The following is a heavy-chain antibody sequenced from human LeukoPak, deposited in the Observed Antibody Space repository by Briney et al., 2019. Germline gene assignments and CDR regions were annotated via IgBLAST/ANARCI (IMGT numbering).Heavy chain of an antibody. CDR1: ACTFSSYS. Sequence: GAYLRRSSTTTACTFSSYSMNWIRQDPGKELEWGTAIISSSSYIYYADSVKGRFTISRDNAKNSLYLQMNSLRAEDTAVYYCARDAKYSSSWFNWFDPWGQGTLVTVSS. CDR2: IISSSSYI. CDR3: ARDAKYSSSWFNWFDP. J-gene: IGHJ5*02. V-gene: IGHV3-21*01. D-gene: IGHD6-13*01.